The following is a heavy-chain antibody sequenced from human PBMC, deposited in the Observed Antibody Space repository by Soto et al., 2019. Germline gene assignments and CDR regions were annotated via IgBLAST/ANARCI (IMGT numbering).Heavy chain of an antibody. CDR3: ARGGGVGVAGSAAFDM. D-gene: IGHD3-3*01. CDR1: GYPVTAYY. Sequence: QLHLVQSGAVVKKPGASVTVSCSASGYPVTAYYMHWVRQAPGRGLEWMGGITPATGAAKYTQTFQGRVTMTRETSTSTVFMELGGLTSEVTAVFYWARGGGVGVAGSAAFDMWGQGTLVTVSS. J-gene: IGHJ3*02. CDR2: ITPATGAA. V-gene: IGHV1-2*02.